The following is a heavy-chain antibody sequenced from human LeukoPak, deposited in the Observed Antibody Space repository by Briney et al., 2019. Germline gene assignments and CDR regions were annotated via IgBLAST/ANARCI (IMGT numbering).Heavy chain of an antibody. CDR3: ARVSPNIAVAGQDY. CDR1: GGSISSYY. V-gene: IGHV4-4*07. J-gene: IGHJ4*02. CDR2: IYSSGTI. D-gene: IGHD6-19*01. Sequence: SETLSLTCSVSGGSISSYYWSWIRQPAGKGLEWIGRIYSSGTITYNPSLQSRVTMSVDTSKNEFSLKMSSVTAADTAVYYCARVSPNIAVAGQDYWGQGTLVTVSS.